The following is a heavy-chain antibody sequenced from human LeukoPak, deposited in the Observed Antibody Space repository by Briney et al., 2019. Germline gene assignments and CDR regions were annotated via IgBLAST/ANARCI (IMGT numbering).Heavy chain of an antibody. V-gene: IGHV3-7*01. J-gene: IGHJ3*02. Sequence: PGGSLRLSCAASGFTFSSYWMIWVRQAPGKGLEWVANIKQDGSEKYYVDSVKGRFTISRDNAKNSVYLQMNSLRVEDTAVYYCARDGHDYGDYGAFDIWGQGTMVTVSS. D-gene: IGHD4-17*01. CDR1: GFTFSSYW. CDR2: IKQDGSEK. CDR3: ARDGHDYGDYGAFDI.